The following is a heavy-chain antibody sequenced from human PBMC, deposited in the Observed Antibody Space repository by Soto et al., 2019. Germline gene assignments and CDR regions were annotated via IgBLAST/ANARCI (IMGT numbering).Heavy chain of an antibody. D-gene: IGHD1-26*01. CDR2: LGAARDP. Sequence: EVQLVESGGGSVQPGESLRLSCADSGFSFRDYDMHWVRQRKGKGLEWVSALGAARDPYYVGSVKGRFSVSRDNAQNSLLLQMNNLRVDDTAVYFCARAYLGRLPRRADYYYAMDVWGRGTTVTVSS. CDR1: GFSFRDYD. CDR3: ARAYLGRLPRRADYYYAMDV. J-gene: IGHJ6*02. V-gene: IGHV3-13*05.